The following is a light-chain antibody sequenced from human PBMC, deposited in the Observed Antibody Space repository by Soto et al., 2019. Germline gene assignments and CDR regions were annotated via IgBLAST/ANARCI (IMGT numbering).Light chain of an antibody. CDR2: SAS. J-gene: IGKJ1*01. V-gene: IGKV3-15*01. CDR1: QSVSSN. CDR3: HQYNNWPPSWT. Sequence: EIVMTQSPATLSVSPGERATLSCRASQSVSSNLAWYQQKPGQAPRLLIYSASTRATGIPARFSGSTSGTEFTLTISSLQSEDSAVYYCHQYNNWPPSWTFGQGTKVEIK.